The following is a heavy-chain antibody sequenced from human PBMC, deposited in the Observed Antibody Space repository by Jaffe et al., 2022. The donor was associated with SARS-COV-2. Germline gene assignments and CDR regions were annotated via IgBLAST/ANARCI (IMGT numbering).Heavy chain of an antibody. CDR2: TSYDGSEK. Sequence: QVQLVESGGGVVQPGRSLRLSCAASGFTFSSFAMHWVRQAPGKGLEWVAVTSYDGSEKYYADSVKGRLTISRDNSKNTLYLQMNSLRGDDTAVYYCARDFVAYSSSWYRDAFDIWGQGTMVTVSS. CDR1: GFTFSSFA. J-gene: IGHJ3*02. D-gene: IGHD6-13*01. V-gene: IGHV3-30*04. CDR3: ARDFVAYSSSWYRDAFDI.